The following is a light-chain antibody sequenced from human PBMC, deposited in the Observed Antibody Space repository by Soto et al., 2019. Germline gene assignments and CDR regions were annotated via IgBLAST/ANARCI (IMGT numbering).Light chain of an antibody. CDR1: SNDVGGYTY. J-gene: IGLJ3*02. CDR2: DVT. V-gene: IGLV2-8*01. Sequence: QSALTQPPSASGSPGQSVTISCTGTSNDVGGYTYVSWYQKHPGKAPKLVIFDVTKRPSGVPDRFSGSKSGNTASLTISGLRSEDEADYYCCSYGARFGGGTKLTVL. CDR3: CSYGAR.